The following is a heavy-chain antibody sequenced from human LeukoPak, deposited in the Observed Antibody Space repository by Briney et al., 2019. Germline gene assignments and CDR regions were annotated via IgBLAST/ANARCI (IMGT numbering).Heavy chain of an antibody. CDR1: GFALSSHW. CDR2: VNRDGSET. J-gene: IGHJ6*02. Sequence: GGSLRLSCAASGFALSSHWMTWVRQVPGRGPEWVANVNRDGSETYYLDSVKGRFTISKDNAKNSLYLQMNSLRAEDTALYHRARNNGKDLWGQGTTVIVSS. CDR3: ARNNGKDL. V-gene: IGHV3-7*03.